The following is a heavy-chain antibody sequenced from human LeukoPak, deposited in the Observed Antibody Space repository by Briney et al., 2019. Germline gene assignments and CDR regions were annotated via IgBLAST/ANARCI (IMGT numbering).Heavy chain of an antibody. V-gene: IGHV4-31*01. Sequence: PSETLSLTCTVSGGSISSGGYYWSWIRQHPGKGLEWIGYIYYSGSTYYNPSLKSQVTISVDTSKNQFSLKLSSVTAADTAVYYCARETSTTYYGDYEGGWFDPWGQGTLVTVSS. CDR3: ARETSTTYYGDYEGGWFDP. D-gene: IGHD4-17*01. CDR2: IYYSGST. J-gene: IGHJ5*02. CDR1: GGSISSGGYY.